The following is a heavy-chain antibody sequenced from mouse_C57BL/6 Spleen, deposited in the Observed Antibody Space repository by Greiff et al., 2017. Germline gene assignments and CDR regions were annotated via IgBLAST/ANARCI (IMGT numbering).Heavy chain of an antibody. CDR3: ARRFYYDYAWFAY. Sequence: EVQLQESGPELVKPGASVKISCKASGYTFTDYYMNWVKQSHGKSLEWIGDINPNNGGTSYNQKFKGKATLTVDKSSSTAYMELRSLTSEDSAVYYCARRFYYDYAWFAYWGQGTLVTVSA. V-gene: IGHV1-26*01. CDR2: INPNNGGT. J-gene: IGHJ3*01. D-gene: IGHD2-4*01. CDR1: GYTFTDYY.